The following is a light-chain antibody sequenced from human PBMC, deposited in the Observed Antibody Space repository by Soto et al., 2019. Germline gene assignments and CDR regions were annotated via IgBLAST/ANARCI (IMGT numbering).Light chain of an antibody. J-gene: IGKJ2*01. CDR3: HQYNNWPHA. V-gene: IGKV3-15*01. CDR2: VAS. CDR1: QSVNTK. Sequence: EIVMTQSPATLSVSPGDRASLSCRTSQSVNTKLAWYQQQSGQAPRLLVYVASTRATGVPARFSGSGSGTEFTLTICSLQAEDFGVYYSHQYNNWPHAFGQGTKVDIK.